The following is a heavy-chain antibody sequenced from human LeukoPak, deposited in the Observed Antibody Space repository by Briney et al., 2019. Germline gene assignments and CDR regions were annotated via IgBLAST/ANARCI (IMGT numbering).Heavy chain of an antibody. J-gene: IGHJ4*02. Sequence: GGSLRLSCAASGFTFSSYAMHWVRQAPGEGLEWVAVISYDGSMKYYADSVKGRFTISRDNSKNTLYLQMNSLRAEDTAVYYCARRYSNTWYYFDYWGQGTLVTVSS. CDR3: ARRYSNTWYYFDY. D-gene: IGHD6-13*01. CDR1: GFTFSSYA. CDR2: ISYDGSMK. V-gene: IGHV3-30-3*01.